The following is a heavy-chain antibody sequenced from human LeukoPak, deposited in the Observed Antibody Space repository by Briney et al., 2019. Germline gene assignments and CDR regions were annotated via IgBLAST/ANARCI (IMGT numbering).Heavy chain of an antibody. V-gene: IGHV3-9*01. J-gene: IGHJ4*02. Sequence: PGGSLRLSCAASGFTFDDYAMHWVRQAPGKGLEWVSGISWNSGSIGYADSVKGRFTISRDNAKNSLYLQMNSLRADDTALYYWAKDIGMGYCSGGSCYYGGVDYWGQGNLVTVSS. D-gene: IGHD2-15*01. CDR2: ISWNSGSI. CDR3: AKDIGMGYCSGGSCYYGGVDY. CDR1: GFTFDDYA.